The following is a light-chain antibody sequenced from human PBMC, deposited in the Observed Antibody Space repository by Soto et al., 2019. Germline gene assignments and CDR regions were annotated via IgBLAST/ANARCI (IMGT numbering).Light chain of an antibody. V-gene: IGKV3-20*01. CDR1: QSVNSRF. J-gene: IGKJ3*01. CDR3: HYYDDSPPFP. CDR2: GAS. Sequence: EIVLTQSPGTLSLSPGERATFSCRASQSVNSRFLAWYQQKPGQAPRLLIYGASSRATGIPDRFSGSGFGTDFTLTISRLEPEDFAVYYCHYYDDSPPFPFGPGTKLDIK.